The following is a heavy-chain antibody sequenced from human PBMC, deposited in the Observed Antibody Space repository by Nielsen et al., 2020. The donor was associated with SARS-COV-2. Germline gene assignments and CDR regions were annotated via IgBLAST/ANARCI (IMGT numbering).Heavy chain of an antibody. V-gene: IGHV3-23*01. D-gene: IGHD3-3*01. CDR1: GFSFSHYV. CDR3: AKGQAGWAYNDLWSGPFYMDV. J-gene: IGHJ6*03. Sequence: GESLKISCAASGFSFSHYVMSWVRQAPGKGPEWVSSIVGSGGNTFYADSVKGRFTMSRDNSTLYLQMNSLRGEDTAVYYCAKGQAGWAYNDLWSGPFYMDVWGKGTTVTVSS. CDR2: IVGSGGNT.